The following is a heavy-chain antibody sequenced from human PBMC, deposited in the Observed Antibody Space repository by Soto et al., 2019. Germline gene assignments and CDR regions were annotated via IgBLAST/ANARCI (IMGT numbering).Heavy chain of an antibody. CDR2: ISWNSHSI. CDR1: GFTFDDYA. D-gene: IGHD2-15*01. CDR3: AKASVVVAAATPFDY. J-gene: IGHJ4*02. Sequence: GGSLRLSCAASGFTFDDYAMFWVRQAPGKGLEWVSGISWNSHSIAYADSVKGRFTISRDNAQRSLYLEMNSLRAEDTALYYCAKASVVVAAATPFDYWGQGTLVTVSS. V-gene: IGHV3-9*01.